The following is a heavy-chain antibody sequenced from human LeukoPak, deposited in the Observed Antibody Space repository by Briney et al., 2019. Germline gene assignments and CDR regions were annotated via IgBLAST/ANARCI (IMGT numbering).Heavy chain of an antibody. J-gene: IGHJ4*02. V-gene: IGHV4-39*01. CDR2: IYYSGTT. D-gene: IGHD3-10*01. CDR3: ARHLSFTMVRGTGKFDY. Sequence: PSETLSLTCTVSGGSISSSSYYWGWIRQPPGKGLEWIGSIYYSGTTNYNPSLKSRVTISVDTSKNQFSLKLSSVTAAGTAVYYCARHLSFTMVRGTGKFDYWGQGTLVTVSS. CDR1: GGSISSSSYY.